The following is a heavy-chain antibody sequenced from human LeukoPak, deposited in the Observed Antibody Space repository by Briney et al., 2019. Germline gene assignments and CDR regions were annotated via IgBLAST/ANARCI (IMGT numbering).Heavy chain of an antibody. CDR1: GFTFSNYA. CDR3: AKETVYSSSWSYYYYGMDV. CDR2: ISGSGGST. D-gene: IGHD6-13*01. Sequence: PGGSLRLSCAASGFTFSNYAMSWVRQAPGKGLEWVSGISGSGGSTYYADSVKGHFTISRDNSKNTLYLQMNSLRAEDTAVYYCAKETVYSSSWSYYYYGMDVWGQGTTVTVSS. V-gene: IGHV3-23*01. J-gene: IGHJ6*02.